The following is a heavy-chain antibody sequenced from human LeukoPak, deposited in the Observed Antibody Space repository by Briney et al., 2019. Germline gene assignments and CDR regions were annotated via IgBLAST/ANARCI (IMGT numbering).Heavy chain of an antibody. V-gene: IGHV3-30*03. Sequence: GGSLRLSCAASGFTFSSYGMHWVRQAPGKGLEWVAVISYDGSNKYYADSVKGRFTISRDISKNTLYLQMNSLRAEDTAVYYCARVMEDASSQPLDVWGQGTTVTVSS. CDR3: ARVMEDASSQPLDV. CDR1: GFTFSSYG. CDR2: ISYDGSNK. D-gene: IGHD1-14*01. J-gene: IGHJ6*02.